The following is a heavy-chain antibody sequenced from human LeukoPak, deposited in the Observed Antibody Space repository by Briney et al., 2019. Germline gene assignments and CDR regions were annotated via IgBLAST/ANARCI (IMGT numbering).Heavy chain of an antibody. Sequence: GGSLRLSCAASGFTFSSYAMSWVRQAPGKGLEWVSAISGSGGTTYYADSVKGRFTISRDNAKNSLYLQMNSLRADDTAVYYCARFAAGGSYYYYMDVWGKGTTVTVSS. J-gene: IGHJ6*03. CDR1: GFTFSSYA. CDR2: ISGSGGTT. CDR3: ARFAAGGSYYYYMDV. D-gene: IGHD3-10*01. V-gene: IGHV3-23*01.